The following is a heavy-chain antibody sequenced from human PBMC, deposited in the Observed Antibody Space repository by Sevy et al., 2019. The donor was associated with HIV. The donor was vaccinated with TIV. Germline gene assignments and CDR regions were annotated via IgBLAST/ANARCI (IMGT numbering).Heavy chain of an antibody. D-gene: IGHD6-6*01. V-gene: IGHV3-30*02. CDR3: AKDLTGGYSSSSGDFDY. CDR2: IRYDGSTK. J-gene: IGHJ4*02. Sequence: GGSLRLSCAASGFTLSIYGMHWVRQAPGKGLEWVACIRYDGSTKYYADSVKGRFTISRDNSKNTLYLQMNSLRAEDTAVYYCAKDLTGGYSSSSGDFDYWGQGTLVTVSS. CDR1: GFTLSIYG.